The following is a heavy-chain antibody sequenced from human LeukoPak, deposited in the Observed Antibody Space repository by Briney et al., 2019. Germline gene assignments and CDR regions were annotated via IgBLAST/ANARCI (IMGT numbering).Heavy chain of an antibody. V-gene: IGHV4-31*03. D-gene: IGHD6-6*01. CDR3: ARDGYSSSSYFDY. Sequence: SETLSLTCTVSGVSISSGGYYWSWIRQHPGKGLEWIGYMYFSGITSYNPSLKSRVTMSVDTSKNQFSLKLSSVTAADTAVYYCARDGYSSSSYFDYWGQGTLVTVSS. J-gene: IGHJ4*02. CDR2: MYFSGIT. CDR1: GVSISSGGYY.